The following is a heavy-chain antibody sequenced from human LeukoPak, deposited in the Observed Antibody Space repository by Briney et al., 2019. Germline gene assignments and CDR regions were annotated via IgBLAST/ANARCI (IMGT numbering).Heavy chain of an antibody. J-gene: IGHJ4*02. CDR1: GFTFDDYL. Sequence: GGSLRLSCGASGFTFDDYLMSWVRQAPGQGLEWVANINQDGSEKYYLDSAKGRFTISRDNARNSLYLQVNSLRAEDTAVYYCARGGTSGYSSTRHFWGGNYYFDYWGQGSLVTVSS. D-gene: IGHD2-2*01. V-gene: IGHV3-7*01. CDR2: INQDGSEK. CDR3: ARGGTSGYSSTRHFWGGNYYFDY.